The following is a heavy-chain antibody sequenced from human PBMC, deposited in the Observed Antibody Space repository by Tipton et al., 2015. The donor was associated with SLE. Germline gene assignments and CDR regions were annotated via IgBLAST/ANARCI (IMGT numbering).Heavy chain of an antibody. D-gene: IGHD3-3*01. Sequence: LRLSCTVSGGSISSGSYYWSWIRQPAEKGLEWIGLIYSSGSTNYNPSLRSRVTISVDTSKNQFSLRLSSVTAADTAVYYCARAPFHYDFWKGDTFDIWGQGTMVTVSS. CDR2: IYSSGST. J-gene: IGHJ3*02. CDR3: ARAPFHYDFWKGDTFDI. V-gene: IGHV4-61*02. CDR1: GGSISSGSYY.